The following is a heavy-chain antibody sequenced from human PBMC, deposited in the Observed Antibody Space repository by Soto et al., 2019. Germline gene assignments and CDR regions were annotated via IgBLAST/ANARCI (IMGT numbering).Heavy chain of an antibody. Sequence: GGSLRLSCAASGFTFSSYEMNWVRQAPGKGLEWVSYIRSSGSAIYYADSVKGRFTISRDNAKNSLYLQMNSLRAEDTAVYYCARADHCGGDCYKLDYWGQGTLVTVSS. CDR2: IRSSGSAI. D-gene: IGHD2-21*02. J-gene: IGHJ4*02. V-gene: IGHV3-48*03. CDR3: ARADHCGGDCYKLDY. CDR1: GFTFSSYE.